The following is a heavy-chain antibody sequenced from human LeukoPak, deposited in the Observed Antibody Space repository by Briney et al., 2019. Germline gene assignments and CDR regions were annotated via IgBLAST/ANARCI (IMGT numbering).Heavy chain of an antibody. CDR3: ATDNRGGSRGWSIPYFDY. J-gene: IGHJ4*02. V-gene: IGHV3-30*03. Sequence: GRSLRLSCAASGLTFSSYGMHWVRQAPGKGLEWVAAISFDGSNKYYADSVKGRFTVSRDNSKYTLYLEVNSLRPEDTAVYYCATDNRGGSRGWSIPYFDYWGQGTLVTVSS. D-gene: IGHD6-19*01. CDR1: GLTFSSYG. CDR2: ISFDGSNK.